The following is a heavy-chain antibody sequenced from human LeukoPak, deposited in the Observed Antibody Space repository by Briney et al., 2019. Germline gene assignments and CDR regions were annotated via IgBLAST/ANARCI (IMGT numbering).Heavy chain of an antibody. CDR2: ISDSGST. V-gene: IGHV4-59*01. CDR1: GGSISSYY. CDR3: ARTTVTTYFDN. J-gene: IGHJ4*02. Sequence: SETLSLTCTVSGGSISSYYWSWIRQPPGKGLEWIAYISDSGSTNYNPSLKSRVTISVGTSKNQFSLKLSSVTAADTAVYYCARTTVTTYFDNWGQGTLVTVSS. D-gene: IGHD4-17*01.